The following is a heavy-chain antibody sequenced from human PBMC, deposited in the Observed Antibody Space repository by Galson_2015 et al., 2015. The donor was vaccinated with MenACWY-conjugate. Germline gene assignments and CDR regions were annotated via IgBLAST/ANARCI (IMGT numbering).Heavy chain of an antibody. D-gene: IGHD4-23*01. CDR2: INSDGSTI. Sequence: SLRLSCAASGFTFSNYGMHWVRHVPGRGLVWVSRINSDGSTISYEDSMKGRFTITRDDSKNTAYLQMASLESEDTALYYCTRLEDFGGSQTGLYHFDYWGQGGLVTVSS. CDR3: TRLEDFGGSQTGLYHFDY. J-gene: IGHJ4*02. V-gene: IGHV3-74*01. CDR1: GFTFSNYG.